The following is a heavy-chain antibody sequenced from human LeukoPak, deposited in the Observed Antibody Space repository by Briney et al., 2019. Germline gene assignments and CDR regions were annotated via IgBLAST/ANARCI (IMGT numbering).Heavy chain of an antibody. D-gene: IGHD3-22*01. CDR3: ATWARGIVVVTLDY. CDR2: FDPEDGVT. V-gene: IGHV1-24*01. Sequence: GASVKVSCKVSGYTLTELSMHWVRQAPGKGLEWMGGFDPEDGVTIYAQKFQGRVTMTEDTSTDTAYMELSSLRSEDTAVYYCATWARGIVVVTLDYWGQGTLVTVSS. J-gene: IGHJ4*02. CDR1: GYTLTELS.